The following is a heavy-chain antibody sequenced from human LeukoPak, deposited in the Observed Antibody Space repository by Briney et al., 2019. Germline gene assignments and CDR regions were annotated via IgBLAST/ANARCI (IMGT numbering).Heavy chain of an antibody. CDR2: IYHNGTP. D-gene: IGHD2-2*02. Sequence: SETLSLTCAVSVGSISSGNWWSWVRQSPGKGLEWIGEIYHNGTPNYSPSLKSRVTISADTFKNHFSLKLTSVTAADTAVYYCATAPILRGEGGEHYKYGMDVWGQGTTVSVSS. CDR3: ATAPILRGEGGEHYKYGMDV. CDR1: VGSISSGNW. J-gene: IGHJ6*02. V-gene: IGHV4-4*02.